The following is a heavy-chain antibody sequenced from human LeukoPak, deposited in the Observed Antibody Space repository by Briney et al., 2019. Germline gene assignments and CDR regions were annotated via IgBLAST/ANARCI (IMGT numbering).Heavy chain of an antibody. Sequence: SETLSLTCTVSGDSISSYYWSWIRQPPGKGLEWIGYIYYSGSTNFNPSLKSRVTISIDTSKNQFSLKLTSVTAADTAVYYCARTPWNIVATITTPAPLLFDNWGQGTLVTVSS. CDR3: ARTPWNIVATITTPAPLLFDN. CDR1: GDSISSYY. V-gene: IGHV4-59*01. J-gene: IGHJ4*02. D-gene: IGHD5-12*01. CDR2: IYYSGST.